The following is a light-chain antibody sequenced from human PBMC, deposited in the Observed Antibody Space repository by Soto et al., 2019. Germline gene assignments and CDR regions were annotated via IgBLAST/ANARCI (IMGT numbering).Light chain of an antibody. CDR1: SSDVGGYKY. V-gene: IGLV2-14*01. CDR2: DVT. Sequence: QSALTQPASVSGSPGQSITISCSGTSSDVGGYKYVPWYQQHPGKAPKLMIYDVTSRPSGVSNRFSGSKSGNTASLTISGLQAEDEADYYCGSYTSTSTLLFGGGTKLTVL. CDR3: GSYTSTSTLL. J-gene: IGLJ2*01.